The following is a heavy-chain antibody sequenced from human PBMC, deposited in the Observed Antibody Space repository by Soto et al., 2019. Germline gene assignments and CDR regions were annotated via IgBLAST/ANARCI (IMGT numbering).Heavy chain of an antibody. Sequence: ASETLSLTCAVYSGSVSGYYWSWIRQPPGKGLEWIGEINHSGSTNYNPSLKSRVTISVDTSKNQFSLKLSSVTAADTAVYYCARVPDYWGQGILVTVS. J-gene: IGHJ4*02. CDR2: INHSGST. V-gene: IGHV4-34*01. D-gene: IGHD2-2*01. CDR3: ARVPDY. CDR1: SGSVSGYY.